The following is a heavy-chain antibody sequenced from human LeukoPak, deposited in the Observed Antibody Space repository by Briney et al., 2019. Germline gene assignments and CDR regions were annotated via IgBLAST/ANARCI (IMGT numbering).Heavy chain of an antibody. CDR1: GFTFSSYG. CDR3: AKGAGLYCSSTSCPDHFDY. V-gene: IGHV3-33*06. Sequence: GGSLRLSCAASGFTFSSYGMHWVRQAPGKGLEWVAVIWYDGSNKYYADSVKGRFTISRDNSKNTLYLQMNSLRAEDTAVYYCAKGAGLYCSSTSCPDHFDYRGQGTLVTVSS. D-gene: IGHD2-2*01. J-gene: IGHJ4*02. CDR2: IWYDGSNK.